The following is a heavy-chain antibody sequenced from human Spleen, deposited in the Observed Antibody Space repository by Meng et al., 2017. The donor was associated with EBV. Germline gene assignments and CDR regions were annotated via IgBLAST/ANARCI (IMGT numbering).Heavy chain of an antibody. J-gene: IGHJ4*02. D-gene: IGHD2-15*01. CDR3: ATGSGRGQYCSGGSCYWDN. CDR2: MNPNSGIT. V-gene: IGHV1-8*01. CDR1: GYPFTSYD. Sequence: QGQLVQPGAEGTKPGAPGKVSCKVSGYPFTSYDFNWVRQAPGQGLEWMGWMNPNSGITGYAQKFQGRVTMTRDRSTNTAYMELSSLTYEDTAVYYCATGSGRGQYCSGGSCYWDNWGQGTLVTVYS.